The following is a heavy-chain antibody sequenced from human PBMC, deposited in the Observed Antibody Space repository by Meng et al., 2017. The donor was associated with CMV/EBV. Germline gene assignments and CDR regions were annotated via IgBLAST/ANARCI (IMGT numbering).Heavy chain of an antibody. V-gene: IGHV4-59*01. Sequence: SETLSLTCTVSGGSISSYYWSWIRQPPGKGLEWIGYIYYSGSTNYNPSLKSRVTISVDTSKNQFSLKLSSVTAADTAVYYCARDSNCSGGSCYSRDYYGMDVGGQGPRSPSPQ. D-gene: IGHD2-15*01. J-gene: IGHJ6*01. CDR3: ARDSNCSGGSCYSRDYYGMDV. CDR1: GGSISSYY. CDR2: IYYSGST.